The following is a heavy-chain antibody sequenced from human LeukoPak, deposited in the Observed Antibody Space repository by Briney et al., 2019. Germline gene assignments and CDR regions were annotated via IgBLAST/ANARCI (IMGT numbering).Heavy chain of an antibody. CDR2: IRSKANSYAT. J-gene: IGHJ4*02. D-gene: IGHD7-27*01. CDR3: ARGRLTGDPRPFDY. CDR1: GFTFSGSA. Sequence: GGSLRLSCAASGFTFSGSAMHWVRQASGKGLEWVGRIRSKANSYATAYAASVKGRFTISRDDSKNTAYLQMNSLKTEDTAVYYCARGRLTGDPRPFDYWGQGTLVTVSS. V-gene: IGHV3-73*01.